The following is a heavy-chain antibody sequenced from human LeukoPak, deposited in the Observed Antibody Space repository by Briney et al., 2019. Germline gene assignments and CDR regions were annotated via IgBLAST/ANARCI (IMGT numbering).Heavy chain of an antibody. CDR1: GFTFSAYG. D-gene: IGHD4-17*01. V-gene: IGHV3-33*06. CDR3: AKKAGNDYGDQNWFDP. J-gene: IGHJ5*02. Sequence: GRSLGLSCAASGFTFSAYGMHWVRQAPGKGLEWVAIIWYDGTNKYYTDSVKGRFTISRDNSKNTLYLQMNSLRAEDTAVYYCAKKAGNDYGDQNWFDPWGQGTLVTVSS. CDR2: IWYDGTNK.